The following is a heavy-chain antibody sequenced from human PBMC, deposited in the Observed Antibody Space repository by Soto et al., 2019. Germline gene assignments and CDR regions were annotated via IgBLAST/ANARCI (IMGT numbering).Heavy chain of an antibody. J-gene: IGHJ3*02. D-gene: IGHD3-10*01. CDR1: GGTFSSYA. V-gene: IGHV1-69*13. CDR2: IIPIFGTA. CDR3: ASYYYGSGSYWKDAFDI. Sequence: ASVKVSCKASGGTFSSYAISWVRQAPGQGLEWMGGIIPIFGTANYAQKFQGRVTITADESTSTAYMELSSLRSEDTAVYYCASYYYGSGSYWKDAFDIWGQGTMVTVSS.